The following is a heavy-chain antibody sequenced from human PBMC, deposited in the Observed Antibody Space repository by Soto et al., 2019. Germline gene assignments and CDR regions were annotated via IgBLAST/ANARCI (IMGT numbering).Heavy chain of an antibody. Sequence: GESLKISCKGSGYSFTSYWIGWVRQMPGKGLEWMGIIYPGDSDTRYSPSFQGQVTISADKSISTAYLQWSSLKASDTAMYYCARLLSTETGIAVAADGPYYFDYWGQGTLVTVSS. V-gene: IGHV5-51*01. CDR1: GYSFTSYW. J-gene: IGHJ4*02. D-gene: IGHD6-19*01. CDR3: ARLLSTETGIAVAADGPYYFDY. CDR2: IYPGDSDT.